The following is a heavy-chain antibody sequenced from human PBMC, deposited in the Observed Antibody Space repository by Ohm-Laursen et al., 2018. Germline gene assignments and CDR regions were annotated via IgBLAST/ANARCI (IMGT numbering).Heavy chain of an antibody. V-gene: IGHV4-34*01. D-gene: IGHD2-21*01. CDR3: ARAVIGHIAWFDP. Sequence: SDTLSLTCAVYGGSFSGHYWSWVRQPPGKGLEWIGEITHRGSPKYSLSLKSRVTISVDTSKNQFSLKLSSVTAADTAVYYCARAVIGHIAWFDPWGQGTLVTVSS. J-gene: IGHJ5*02. CDR2: ITHRGSP. CDR1: GGSFSGHY.